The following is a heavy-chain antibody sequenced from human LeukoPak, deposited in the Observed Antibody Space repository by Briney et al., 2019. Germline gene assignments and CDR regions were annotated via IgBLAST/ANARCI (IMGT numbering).Heavy chain of an antibody. CDR3: ATGPSRHWVVVPDS. J-gene: IGHJ4*02. CDR1: GYTLTELS. CDR2: FDPDDGET. D-gene: IGHD2-15*01. V-gene: IGHV1-24*01. Sequence: ASVKVSCKVSGYTLTELSMHWVRHSPEGGLEWMGGFDPDDGETIYAQKFQGRVTMTEDTSTDTAYMELSSLRSEDTAVYYCATGPSRHWVVVPDSWGQGTLVTVSS.